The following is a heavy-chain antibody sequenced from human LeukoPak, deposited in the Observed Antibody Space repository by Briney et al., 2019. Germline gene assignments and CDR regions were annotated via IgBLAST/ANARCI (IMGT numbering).Heavy chain of an antibody. Sequence: GGSLRLSCAASGFTFSSYGMHWVRQAPGKGLEWVAVIWYDGSNKYYADSVKGRFTISRDNSKDTLYLQMNSLRAEDTAVYYCAKDQGTTSQPEDAFDIWGQGTMVTVSS. CDR3: AKDQGTTSQPEDAFDI. J-gene: IGHJ3*02. CDR2: IWYDGSNK. V-gene: IGHV3-33*06. D-gene: IGHD4-17*01. CDR1: GFTFSSYG.